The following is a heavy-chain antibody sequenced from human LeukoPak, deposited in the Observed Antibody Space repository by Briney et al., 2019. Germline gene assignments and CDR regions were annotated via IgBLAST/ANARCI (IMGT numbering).Heavy chain of an antibody. CDR3: ARDIQWLVLSSGLATDY. Sequence: HPGGSLRLSCAASGFTFSSYGMHWVRQAPGKGLEWVAVIWYDGSNKYYADSVKGRFTISRDNSKNTLYLQMNSLRAEDTAVYYCARDIQWLVLSSGLATDYWGQGTLVTVSS. V-gene: IGHV3-33*01. D-gene: IGHD6-19*01. CDR2: IWYDGSNK. CDR1: GFTFSSYG. J-gene: IGHJ4*02.